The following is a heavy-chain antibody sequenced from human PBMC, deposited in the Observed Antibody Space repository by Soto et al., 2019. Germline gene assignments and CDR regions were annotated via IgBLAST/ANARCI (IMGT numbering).Heavy chain of an antibody. V-gene: IGHV3-11*06. J-gene: IGHJ4*02. CDR2: ISSSSSYT. Sequence: QVQLVESGGGLVKPGGSLRLSCAASGFTFSDYSMSWIRQAPGKGLEWVSYISSSSSYTNYADSVKGRFTISRDNAKNSLYLQMNSLRAEDTAVYYCARVGIAVAGAHDYWGQGTLVTVSS. CDR1: GFTFSDYS. CDR3: ARVGIAVAGAHDY. D-gene: IGHD6-19*01.